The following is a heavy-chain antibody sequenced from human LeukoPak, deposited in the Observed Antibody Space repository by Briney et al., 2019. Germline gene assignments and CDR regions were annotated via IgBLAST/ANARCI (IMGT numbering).Heavy chain of an antibody. D-gene: IGHD6-13*01. CDR1: GYTFTSYD. CDR3: ARLVGSSWYREVLRGRDY. CDR2: IIPIFGTA. V-gene: IGHV1-69*13. Sequence: SVKVSCKASGYTFTSYDINWVRQATGQGLEWMGGIIPIFGTANYAQKFQGRVTITADESTSTAYMELSSLRSEDTAVYYCARLVGSSWYREVLRGRDYWGQGTLVTVSS. J-gene: IGHJ4*02.